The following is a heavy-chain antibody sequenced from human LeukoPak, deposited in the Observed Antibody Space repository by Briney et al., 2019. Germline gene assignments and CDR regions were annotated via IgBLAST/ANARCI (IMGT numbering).Heavy chain of an antibody. D-gene: IGHD3-22*01. J-gene: IGHJ4*02. CDR2: IRRKAYGGTT. CDR1: GFTFGDYI. Sequence: GGSLRLSCTASGFTFGDYIMSWFRQAPGKGLEWVGFIRRKAYGGTTEYAASVKGRFTISRDDSKSIAYLQMNSLKTEDTAMYYCTRPARISMIVGDLGYFHYWGQGTLVTVSS. V-gene: IGHV3-49*03. CDR3: TRPARISMIVGDLGYFHY.